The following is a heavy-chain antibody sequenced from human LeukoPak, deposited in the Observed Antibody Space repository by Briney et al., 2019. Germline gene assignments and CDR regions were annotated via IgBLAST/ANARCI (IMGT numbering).Heavy chain of an antibody. CDR3: ARVFRPSLTVFIIRGAFDI. D-gene: IGHD3-3*01. J-gene: IGHJ3*02. CDR2: IIPIFGTA. Sequence: SVKVSCKASGGTFSSYAISWVRQAPGQGLEWMGGIIPIFGTANYAQKFQGRVTITADESTSTAYMELSSLRSEDTAVYYCARVFRPSLTVFIIRGAFDIWGQGTMVTVSS. CDR1: GGTFSSYA. V-gene: IGHV1-69*13.